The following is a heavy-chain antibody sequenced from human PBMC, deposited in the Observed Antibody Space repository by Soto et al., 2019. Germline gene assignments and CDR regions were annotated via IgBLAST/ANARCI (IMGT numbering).Heavy chain of an antibody. CDR1: XGSXXSYY. J-gene: IGHJ6*03. CDR2: IYYSGST. CDR3: ALLKDYYYYMDV. Sequence: SEXLXXTXTVSXGSXXSYYXXXXXQPPGKGLEWIGYIYYSGSTNYNPSLKSRVTISVDTSKNQFSLKLSSVTAADTAVYYCALLKDYYYYMDVWGKGTTVTVSS. D-gene: IGHD2-21*01. V-gene: IGHV4-59*01.